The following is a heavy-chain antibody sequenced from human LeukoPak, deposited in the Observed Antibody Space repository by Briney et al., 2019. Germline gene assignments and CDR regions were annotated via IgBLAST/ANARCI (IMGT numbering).Heavy chain of an antibody. V-gene: IGHV1-46*01. CDR2: INPSGGST. CDR1: GYTFTSYD. D-gene: IGHD4-11*01. CDR3: ARVGDYSPRGWFDP. J-gene: IGHJ5*02. Sequence: ASVKVSCKASGYTFTSYDNNWVRQATGQGLEWMGIINPSGGSTTYAQKFQGRVTMTRDMSTRTLYMELSSLRSEDTAFYYCARVGDYSPRGWFDPWGQGTLVTVSS.